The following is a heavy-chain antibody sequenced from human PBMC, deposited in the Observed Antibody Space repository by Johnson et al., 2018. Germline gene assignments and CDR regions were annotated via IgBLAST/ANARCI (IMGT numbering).Heavy chain of an antibody. D-gene: IGHD2-21*01. Sequence: VQLVETGAEVREPGASVKVSCKASGYTFTSYEINWVRQATGQGLEWMGWMNPNSGNTDYAQNFQDRVTMTRNSSITTAYMELSSQSSEDTAVDYCARLVALPDFYYGMDVWGQGTTVTVSS. V-gene: IGHV1-8*01. J-gene: IGHJ6*02. CDR2: MNPNSGNT. CDR3: ARLVALPDFYYGMDV. CDR1: GYTFTSYE.